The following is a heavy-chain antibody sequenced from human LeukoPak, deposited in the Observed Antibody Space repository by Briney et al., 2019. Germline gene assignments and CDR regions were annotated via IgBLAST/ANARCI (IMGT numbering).Heavy chain of an antibody. CDR3: ARELYGSGSYSHRD. Sequence: PCQTLSPTHPVASPSVSIGSSYSAWIRQPPGKGLELIGYIDYSGSTNYIPSLKRRVTISVDTSKNQFSLKLSAVTAADTAVYYCARELYGSGSYSHRDWGQGTLVTVSS. V-gene: IGHV4-61*01. CDR1: SPSVSIGSSY. D-gene: IGHD3-10*01. J-gene: IGHJ4*02. CDR2: IDYSGST.